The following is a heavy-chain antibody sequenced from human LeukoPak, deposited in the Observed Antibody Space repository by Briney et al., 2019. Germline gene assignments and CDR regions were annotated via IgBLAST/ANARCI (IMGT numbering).Heavy chain of an antibody. Sequence: SETLSLTCTVSGGSISSYYWSWIRKPPGKGLEWIGYIYYSGSTNYNPSLKSRVTISVDTSKNQFSLKLSSVTAADTAVYYCARGEVTTLDYWGQGTLVTVSS. D-gene: IGHD4-17*01. J-gene: IGHJ4*02. CDR2: IYYSGST. CDR1: GGSISSYY. CDR3: ARGEVTTLDY. V-gene: IGHV4-59*01.